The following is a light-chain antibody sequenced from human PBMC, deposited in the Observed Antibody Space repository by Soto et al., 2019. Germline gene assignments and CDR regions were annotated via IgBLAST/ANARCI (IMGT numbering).Light chain of an antibody. V-gene: IGKV1-27*01. CDR1: QAINNY. CDR2: GVS. Sequence: DIQMTQSPSSLSASVGDRVTITCRASQAINNYLAWYQQKPGQVPKVLIYGVSTLQSGVPSRFSGSGSGTDFPLTISSLQPEDSATYYCQRYNSGLETFGPGTKVEIK. J-gene: IGKJ3*01. CDR3: QRYNSGLET.